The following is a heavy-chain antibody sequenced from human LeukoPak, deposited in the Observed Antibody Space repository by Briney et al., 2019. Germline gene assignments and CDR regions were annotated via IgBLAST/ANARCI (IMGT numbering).Heavy chain of an antibody. CDR2: ISGSDGST. D-gene: IGHD1-26*01. CDR1: GFTFSSYA. Sequence: GGSLRLSCAASGFTFSSYAMSWVRQAPGKGLEWVSGISGSDGSTYYADSVKGRFTISRDNSKNTLYLQMNSLRAEDTAVYYCAKGRSGSYSPTWDYWGQGTLVTVSS. J-gene: IGHJ4*02. CDR3: AKGRSGSYSPTWDY. V-gene: IGHV3-23*01.